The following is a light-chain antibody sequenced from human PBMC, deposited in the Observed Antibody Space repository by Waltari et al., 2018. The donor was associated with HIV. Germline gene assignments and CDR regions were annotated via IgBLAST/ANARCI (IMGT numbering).Light chain of an antibody. Sequence: QSALTQPPSASGSPGQSVTISCAGTSSDIGLYNFVSWYQHHPGKAPKLMISDVSRRPSGVPDRFSGSKSGNTASLTVSGLKADDEATYYCFSYAGNNFLLFGGGTKLTVL. J-gene: IGLJ2*01. CDR2: DVS. CDR3: FSYAGNNFLL. CDR1: SSDIGLYNF. V-gene: IGLV2-8*01.